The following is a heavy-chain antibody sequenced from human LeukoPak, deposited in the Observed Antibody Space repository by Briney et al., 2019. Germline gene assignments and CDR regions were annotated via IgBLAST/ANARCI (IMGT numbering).Heavy chain of an antibody. J-gene: IGHJ4*02. CDR2: ISSRSTYI. D-gene: IGHD1-7*01. CDR1: GFTFSSYS. Sequence: GGSLRLSRAASGFTFSSYSLNWVRQAPGKGLEWVSSISSRSTYIYYADSVRGRFTISRDNAKNSLYMEMNSLRAEDTAVYYCARRLTATNNYDYWGQGTLVTVSS. CDR3: ARRLTATNNYDY. V-gene: IGHV3-21*01.